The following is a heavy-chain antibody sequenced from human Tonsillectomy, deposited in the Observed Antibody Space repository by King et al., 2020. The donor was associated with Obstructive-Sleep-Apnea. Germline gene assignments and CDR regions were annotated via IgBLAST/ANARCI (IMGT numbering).Heavy chain of an antibody. CDR3: ARPSGELPRPNEYFQH. J-gene: IGHJ1*01. CDR2: IYYSGST. CDR1: GGSISSSSYY. D-gene: IGHD1-26*01. Sequence: MQLQESGPGLVKPSETLSLTCTVSGGSISSSSYYWGWIRQPPGKGLEWIGSIYYSGSTYYNPSLKSRVTISVDTSKNQFSLKLSSVTAADTAVYYCARPSGELPRPNEYFQHWGQGTLVTVSS. V-gene: IGHV4-39*07.